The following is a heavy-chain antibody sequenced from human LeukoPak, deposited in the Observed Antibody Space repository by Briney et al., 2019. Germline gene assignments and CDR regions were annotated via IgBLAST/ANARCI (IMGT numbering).Heavy chain of an antibody. V-gene: IGHV1-2*02. CDR1: GYTFTGYY. Sequence: ASVKVSCKASGYTFTGYYMHWVRQAPGQGLEWMGWINPNSGGTNYAQKFQGRVTMTRDTSISTAYMELSRLRSDDTAVYYCAIQYSGSYYRFDYWGQGTLVTVSS. J-gene: IGHJ4*02. CDR2: INPNSGGT. CDR3: AIQYSGSYYRFDY. D-gene: IGHD1-26*01.